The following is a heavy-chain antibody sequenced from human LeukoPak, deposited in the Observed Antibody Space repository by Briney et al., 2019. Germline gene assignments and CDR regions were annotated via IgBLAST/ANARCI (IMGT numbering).Heavy chain of an antibody. J-gene: IGHJ4*02. Sequence: GASVKVSCKASGGTFSSYAISWVRQAPGQGLEWMGIINPSGGSTSYAQKFQGRVTMTRDMSTSTVYMELSSLRSEDTAVYYCAREPGGNDDYWGQGTLVTVSS. CDR3: AREPGGNDDY. V-gene: IGHV1-46*01. D-gene: IGHD4-23*01. CDR1: GGTFSSYA. CDR2: INPSGGST.